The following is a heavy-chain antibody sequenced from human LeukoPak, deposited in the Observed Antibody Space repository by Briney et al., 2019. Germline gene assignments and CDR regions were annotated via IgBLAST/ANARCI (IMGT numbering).Heavy chain of an antibody. CDR1: GFTVSSNY. CDR3: ARVVSVARAYYFDY. D-gene: IGHD4-23*01. Sequence: GGSLRLSCAASGFTVSSNYMSWVRQVPGKGLEWVSVIYSGGSTYYADSVKGRFTISRDNSKNTLYLQMNSLRAEDTAVYYCARVVSVARAYYFDYWGQGTLVTVSS. CDR2: IYSGGST. J-gene: IGHJ4*02. V-gene: IGHV3-53*01.